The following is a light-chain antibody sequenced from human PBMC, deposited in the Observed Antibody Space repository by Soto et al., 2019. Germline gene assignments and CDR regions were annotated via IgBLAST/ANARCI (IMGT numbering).Light chain of an antibody. CDR1: QSVTNSF. V-gene: IGKV3-20*01. Sequence: EIGLAHSPGTLSLSPGERATLSCRSSQSVTNSFLAWYQQKPGQAPRLLIYGASRRATGIPDRFTGSGSGTDFPLTISRLEPEDFEVYYCQHYVSAPWAFGQGTKVDIK. J-gene: IGKJ1*01. CDR2: GAS. CDR3: QHYVSAPWA.